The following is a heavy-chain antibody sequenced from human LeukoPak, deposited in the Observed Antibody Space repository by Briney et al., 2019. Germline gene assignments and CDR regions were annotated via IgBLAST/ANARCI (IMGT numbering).Heavy chain of an antibody. CDR3: TREGYSGSYYVNY. D-gene: IGHD1-26*01. Sequence: PGGSLRLSCTASGFTFGDYAMSWFRQAPGKGLEWVGFIRSKAYGGTTEYAASVKGRFTISRDDSKSIAYLQMNSLKTEDTAVYHCTREGYSGSYYVNYWGQGTLVTVSS. V-gene: IGHV3-49*03. CDR2: IRSKAYGGTT. CDR1: GFTFGDYA. J-gene: IGHJ4*02.